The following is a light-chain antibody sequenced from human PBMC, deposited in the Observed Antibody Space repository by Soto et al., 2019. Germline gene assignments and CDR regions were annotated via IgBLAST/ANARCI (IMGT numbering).Light chain of an antibody. CDR3: QVWNSKSDHPVV. CDR1: NIESKV. Sequence: SYVLTQPPSVSVAPGQTASVTCGGDNIESKVVHWYQQRPGQAPVLVVYDDDDRPSGIPERFSGSNSGNTATLTISRVEAGDEADYFCQVWNSKSDHPVVFGGGTQLTVL. CDR2: DDD. V-gene: IGLV3-21*02. J-gene: IGLJ3*02.